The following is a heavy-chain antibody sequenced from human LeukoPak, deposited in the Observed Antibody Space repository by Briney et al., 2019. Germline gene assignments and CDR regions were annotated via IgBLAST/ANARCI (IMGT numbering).Heavy chain of an antibody. J-gene: IGHJ3*02. CDR2: IYYSGST. CDR1: GGSISSYY. CDR3: ARTYYYDSSKAFDI. V-gene: IGHV4-59*08. Sequence: SETLSLTCTVSGGSISSYYWSWIRQPPGKGLEWIGYIYYSGSTNYNPSLKSRVTISVDASKNQFSLKLSSVTAADTAVYYCARTYYYDSSKAFDIWGQGTMVTVSS. D-gene: IGHD3-22*01.